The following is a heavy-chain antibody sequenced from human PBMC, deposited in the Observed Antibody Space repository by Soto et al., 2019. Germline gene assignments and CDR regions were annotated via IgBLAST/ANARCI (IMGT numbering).Heavy chain of an antibody. Sequence: ASVKVSCKASGYTFTTYDFNWVRQAPGQGLEWMGWLNPKSGMTGSAQKFQGRVTMTRDSSISTVYMELSSLRSEDTAVYYCARGTTVETGSYWGQGTLVTVSS. J-gene: IGHJ4*02. CDR1: GYTFTTYD. V-gene: IGHV1-8*01. CDR2: LNPKSGMT. CDR3: ARGTTVETGSY. D-gene: IGHD4-17*01.